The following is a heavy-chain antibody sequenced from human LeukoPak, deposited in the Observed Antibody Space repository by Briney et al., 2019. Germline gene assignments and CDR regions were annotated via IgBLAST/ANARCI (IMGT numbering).Heavy chain of an antibody. CDR3: AKDLWTKQDAPGYFDY. V-gene: IGHV3-30*02. J-gene: IGHJ4*02. Sequence: GGSLRLSCAVSAFTFTSYGMHWVRQAPGKGLEWVAFIRYDGSKQYYIDSVKGRFTVSRDNSKNTLYLRMNNLRAEDTAVYYCAKDLWTKQDAPGYFDYWGQGTLVTVSS. CDR2: IRYDGSKQ. D-gene: IGHD1-1*01. CDR1: AFTFTSYG.